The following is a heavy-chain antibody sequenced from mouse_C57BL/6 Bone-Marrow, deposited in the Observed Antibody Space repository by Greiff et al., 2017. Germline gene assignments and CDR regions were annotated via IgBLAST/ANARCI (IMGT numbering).Heavy chain of an antibody. J-gene: IGHJ4*01. CDR2: IDPSDSYT. Sequence: VQLQQPGAELVRPGTSVKLSCKASGYTFTSYWMHWVKQRPGQGLEWIGVIDPSDSYTNYNQKFKGQATLTVDTSSSTAYMQLSSLTSEDSAVYYCARSLIYDGYAMDYWGQGTSVTVSS. D-gene: IGHD2-3*01. V-gene: IGHV1-59*01. CDR3: ARSLIYDGYAMDY. CDR1: GYTFTSYW.